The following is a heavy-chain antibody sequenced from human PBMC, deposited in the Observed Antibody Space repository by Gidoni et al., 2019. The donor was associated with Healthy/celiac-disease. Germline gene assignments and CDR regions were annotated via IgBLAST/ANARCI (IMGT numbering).Heavy chain of an antibody. CDR1: GFTFSDYY. CDR3: ASGRSYYDSSGYSDY. D-gene: IGHD3-22*01. Sequence: QVQLVESGGGLVKPGGSLRLSCAASGFTFSDYYMRWIRQAPGKGLEWVSYSSSSSSYTNYADSGKGRFTISRDNAKNSLYLQMNSLRAEDTAVYYCASGRSYYDSSGYSDYWGQGTLVTVSS. J-gene: IGHJ4*02. CDR2: SSSSSSYT. V-gene: IGHV3-11*06.